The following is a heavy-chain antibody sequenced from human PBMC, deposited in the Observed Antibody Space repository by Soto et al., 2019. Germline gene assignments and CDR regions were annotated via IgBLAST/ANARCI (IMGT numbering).Heavy chain of an antibody. CDR2: ISSSSSYI. Sequence: GGPLRLSCAASGFTVSSYSMNWVRQAPGKGLEWVSSISSSSSYIYYADSVKGRFTISRDNAKNSLYLQMNSLRAEDTAVYYCARVAREGGFDYWGQGTLVTVSS. V-gene: IGHV3-21*01. CDR3: ARVAREGGFDY. J-gene: IGHJ4*02. CDR1: GFTVSSYS. D-gene: IGHD2-15*01.